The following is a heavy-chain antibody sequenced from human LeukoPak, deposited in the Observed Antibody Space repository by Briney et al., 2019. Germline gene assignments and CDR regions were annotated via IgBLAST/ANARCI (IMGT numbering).Heavy chain of an antibody. CDR3: TSGSYYGRYFDY. CDR1: GFTFSSYA. Sequence: GGSLRLSCAASGFTFSSYAMHWVRQAPGKGLEWVGFIRSKAYGGTTEYAASVKGRFTISRDDSKSIAYLQMNSLKTEDTAVYYCTSGSYYGRYFDYWGQGTLVTVSS. J-gene: IGHJ4*02. D-gene: IGHD1-26*01. CDR2: IRSKAYGGTT. V-gene: IGHV3-49*04.